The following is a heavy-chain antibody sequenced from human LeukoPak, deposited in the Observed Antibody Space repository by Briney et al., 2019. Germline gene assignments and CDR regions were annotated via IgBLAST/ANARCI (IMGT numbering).Heavy chain of an antibody. D-gene: IGHD3-3*01. V-gene: IGHV1-8*02. CDR3: AIGKTSITIFGVVRLWFDP. CDR2: MNPNSGNT. CDR1: GGTFSSYA. J-gene: IGHJ5*02. Sequence: ASVKVSCKASGGTFSSYAISWVRQATGQGLEWMGWMNPNSGNTGYAQKFQGRVTMTRNTSISTAYMELSSLRSEDTAVYYCAIGKTSITIFGVVRLWFDPWGQGTLVTVSS.